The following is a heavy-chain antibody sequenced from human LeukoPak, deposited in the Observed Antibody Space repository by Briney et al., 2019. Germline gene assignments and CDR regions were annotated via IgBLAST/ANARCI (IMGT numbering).Heavy chain of an antibody. CDR3: ARHSGGRNSTGEYWYLDL. CDR1: GVSISNYY. CDR2: IYYSGST. D-gene: IGHD2-8*02. J-gene: IGHJ2*01. V-gene: IGHV4-59*08. Sequence: SETLTLTCTVSGVSISNYYWSWIRQPPGKGLEWIGYIYYSGSTNYNPSLKSRVTISVDTSKNQFSLKLSSVTAADTAVYYCARHSGGRNSTGEYWYLDLGGRGTLVTVSS.